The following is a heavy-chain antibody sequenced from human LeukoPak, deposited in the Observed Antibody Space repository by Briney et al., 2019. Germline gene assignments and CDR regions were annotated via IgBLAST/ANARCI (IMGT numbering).Heavy chain of an antibody. V-gene: IGHV3-23*01. CDR3: AKDMVVVVVAAAYDY. CDR2: ISGSGGST. CDR1: GFTFSSYA. J-gene: IGHJ4*02. D-gene: IGHD2-15*01. Sequence: SGGSLRLSCAASGFTFSSYAMSWVRQAPGKGLEWVSAISGSGGSTYYADSVKGRFTISRDNSKNTLYLQMNSLRAEDTAVYYCAKDMVVVVVAAAYDYWGQGTLVTVSS.